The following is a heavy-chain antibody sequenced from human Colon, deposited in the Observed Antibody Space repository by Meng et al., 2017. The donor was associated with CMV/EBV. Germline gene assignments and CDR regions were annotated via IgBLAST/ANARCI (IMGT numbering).Heavy chain of an antibody. D-gene: IGHD2-15*01. CDR1: GFTFYDAW. V-gene: IGHV3-30*02. CDR2: LYPDGSNI. Sequence: GESLKISCAASGFTFYDAWMTWVRQAPGRGLEWVAFLYPDGSNIHYLDSVKGRFTISRDNSANTLYLQMNSLRTDDTAVYYCARVLGGTLGGVWGQGTTVTVSS. J-gene: IGHJ6*02. CDR3: ARVLGGTLGGV.